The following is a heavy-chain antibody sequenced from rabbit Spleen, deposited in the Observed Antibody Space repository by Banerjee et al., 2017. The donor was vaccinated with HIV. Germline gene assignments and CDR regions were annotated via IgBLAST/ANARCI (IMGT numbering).Heavy chain of an antibody. V-gene: IGHV1S7*01. CDR2: IVPIFGVT. J-gene: IGHJ4*01. CDR3: VREAGYGGYGDGNL. CDR1: GVSFSTYS. Sequence: QLEESGGGLVKPEGSLTLTCIASGVSFSTYSMSWVRQAPGKGLEWIGYIVPIFGVTYYANWVNGRFTISSHNAQNTLYLQLNSLTAADTATYFCVREAGYGGYGDGNLWGQGTLVTVS. D-gene: IGHD6-1*01.